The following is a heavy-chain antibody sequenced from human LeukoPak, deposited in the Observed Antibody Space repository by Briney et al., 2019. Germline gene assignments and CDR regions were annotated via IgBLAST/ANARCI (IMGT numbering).Heavy chain of an antibody. D-gene: IGHD6-19*01. Sequence: SETLSLTCAVYGGSFSGYYWSWIRQPPGKGLEWIGYIYYSGSTNYNPSLKSRVTISVDTSKNQFSLKLSSVTAADTAVYYCARHNPRYSSVHGWFDPWGQGTLVTVSS. V-gene: IGHV4-59*08. CDR3: ARHNPRYSSVHGWFDP. J-gene: IGHJ5*02. CDR2: IYYSGST. CDR1: GGSFSGYY.